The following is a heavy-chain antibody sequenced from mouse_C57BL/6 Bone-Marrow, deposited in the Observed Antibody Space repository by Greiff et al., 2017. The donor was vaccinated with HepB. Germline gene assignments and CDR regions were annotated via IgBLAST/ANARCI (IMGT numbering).Heavy chain of an antibody. Sequence: EVKLMESGGGLVQPKGSLKLSCAASGFSFNTYAMNWVRQAPGKGLEWVARIRSKSNNYATYYADSVKDRFTISKDDTESMLYLQMNNLKTEDTAMYYYNLLCPRGFAYWGQGTLVTVSA. D-gene: IGHD2-1*01. CDR2: IRSKSNNYAT. CDR1: GFSFNTYA. J-gene: IGHJ3*01. V-gene: IGHV10-1*01. CDR3: NLLCPRGFAY.